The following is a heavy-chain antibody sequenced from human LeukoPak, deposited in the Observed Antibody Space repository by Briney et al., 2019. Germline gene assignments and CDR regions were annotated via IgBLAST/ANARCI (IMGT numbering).Heavy chain of an antibody. Sequence: SETLFLTCAVYGGSFSGYYWSWIRQPPGKGLEWIGEINHSGSTNYNPSLKSRVTISVDTSKNQFSLKLSSVTAADTAVYYCAMWGNYYDSSGNYWGQGTLVTVSP. CDR2: INHSGST. D-gene: IGHD3-22*01. J-gene: IGHJ4*02. CDR3: AMWGNYYDSSGNY. CDR1: GGSFSGYY. V-gene: IGHV4-34*01.